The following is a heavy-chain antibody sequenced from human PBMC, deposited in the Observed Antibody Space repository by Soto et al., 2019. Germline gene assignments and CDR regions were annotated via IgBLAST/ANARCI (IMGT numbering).Heavy chain of an antibody. Sequence: EVQLVESGGGLVQPGGSLRLSCAASGFTFSSYWMSCVRQAPGKGLEWVANIKQDGSEKYYVDSVKGRFTISRDNAKNSLYLQMNSLRAEDTAVYYCARVHYGENFDYWGQGTLVTVSS. D-gene: IGHD4-17*01. CDR2: IKQDGSEK. J-gene: IGHJ4*02. CDR1: GFTFSSYW. V-gene: IGHV3-7*01. CDR3: ARVHYGENFDY.